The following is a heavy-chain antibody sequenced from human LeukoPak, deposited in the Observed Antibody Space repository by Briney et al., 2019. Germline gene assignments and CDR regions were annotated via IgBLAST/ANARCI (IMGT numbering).Heavy chain of an antibody. CDR2: ISSSSSTI. Sequence: GGSLRLSCAASGFTFSDYYMSWIRQAPGKGLEWVSYISSSSSTIYYADSVKGRFTISRDNAKNSLYLQMNSLRAEDTAVYYCARDIAAAGTHALDIWGQGTMVTVSS. D-gene: IGHD6-13*01. CDR1: GFTFSDYY. J-gene: IGHJ3*02. V-gene: IGHV3-11*04. CDR3: ARDIAAAGTHALDI.